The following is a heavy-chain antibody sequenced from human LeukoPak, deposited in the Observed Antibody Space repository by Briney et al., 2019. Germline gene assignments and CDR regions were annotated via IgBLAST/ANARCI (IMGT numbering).Heavy chain of an antibody. D-gene: IGHD3-10*01. J-gene: IGHJ6*02. CDR1: GGTFSSYA. CDR3: ARGPPYYYGSGSYFAPHRGMDV. Sequence: SVKVSCKASGGTFSSYAISWVRQAPGQGLEWMGRIIPILGIANYAQKFQGRVTITPDKSTSTAYMELSSLRSEDTAVYYCARGPPYYYGSGSYFAPHRGMDVWGQGTTVTVSS. CDR2: IIPILGIA. V-gene: IGHV1-69*04.